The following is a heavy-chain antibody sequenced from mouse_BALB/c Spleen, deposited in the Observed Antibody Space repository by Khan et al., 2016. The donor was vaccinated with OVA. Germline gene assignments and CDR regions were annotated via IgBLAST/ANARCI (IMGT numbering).Heavy chain of an antibody. CDR3: ARAIMAN. CDR1: GYSITSDYA. CDR2: ISYSGST. J-gene: IGHJ2*01. V-gene: IGHV3-2*02. Sequence: EVQLQESGPGLVKPSPSLSLTCTVTGYSITSDYAWNWIRQFPGNQLEWMGFISYSGSTSYNPSLKGRISFTRDTSTNQFFLQLNSVTTEDTATYYSARAIMANWGQGTTLTVSS.